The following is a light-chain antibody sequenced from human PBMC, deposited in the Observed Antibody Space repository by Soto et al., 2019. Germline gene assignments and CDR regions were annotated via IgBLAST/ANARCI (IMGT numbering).Light chain of an antibody. Sequence: EIVMTQSPATLSVSPGERATLSCRASQSVSSNLAWYQQKPGQAPRLLIYGASTRATGIPARFSGSGSGTEFTLTISSLQSEDFAVYYCQKYNDWPLTFGGGTKVEIK. CDR1: QSVSSN. V-gene: IGKV3-15*01. CDR3: QKYNDWPLT. J-gene: IGKJ4*01. CDR2: GAS.